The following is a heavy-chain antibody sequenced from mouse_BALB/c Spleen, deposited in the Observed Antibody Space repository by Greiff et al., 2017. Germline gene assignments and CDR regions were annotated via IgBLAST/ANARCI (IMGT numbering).Heavy chain of an antibody. CDR2: INPSTGYT. Sequence: QVQLQQSGAELAKPGASVKMSCKASGYTFTSYWMHWVKQRPGQGLEWIGYINPSTGYTEYNQKFKDKATLTADKSSSTAYMQLSSLTSEDSAVYYCARGGFITTAPYAMDYWGQGTSVTVSS. J-gene: IGHJ4*01. CDR1: GYTFTSYW. V-gene: IGHV1-7*01. CDR3: ARGGFITTAPYAMDY. D-gene: IGHD1-2*01.